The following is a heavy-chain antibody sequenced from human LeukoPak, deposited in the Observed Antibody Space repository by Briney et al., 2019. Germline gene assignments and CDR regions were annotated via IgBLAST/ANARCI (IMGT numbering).Heavy chain of an antibody. CDR3: ARDKHSSSTFDY. Sequence: PGGSLRLSCAASGFTFSSYSMNWVRQAPGKGLEWVSSISSSSSYIYYADSVKGRFTISRDNAKNSLYLQINSLRAEDTAVYYCARDKHSSSTFDYWGQGTLVTVSS. CDR2: ISSSSSYI. CDR1: GFTFSSYS. J-gene: IGHJ4*02. D-gene: IGHD6-6*01. V-gene: IGHV3-21*01.